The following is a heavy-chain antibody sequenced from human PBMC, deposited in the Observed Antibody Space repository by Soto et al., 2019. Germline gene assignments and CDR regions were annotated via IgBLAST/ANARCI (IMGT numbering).Heavy chain of an antibody. CDR2: IWYDGSNK. CDR1: GFTFSSFG. D-gene: IGHD2-15*01. Sequence: GGSLRLSCAASGFTFSSFGMHWVRQAPGKGLEWVAVIWYDGSNKYYADSVKGRFTISRDNSKNTLYLQMNSLRAEDTAVYYCARPLGYCSGGSCYYYYYGMDVWGQGTTVTVSS. J-gene: IGHJ6*02. V-gene: IGHV3-33*01. CDR3: ARPLGYCSGGSCYYYYYGMDV.